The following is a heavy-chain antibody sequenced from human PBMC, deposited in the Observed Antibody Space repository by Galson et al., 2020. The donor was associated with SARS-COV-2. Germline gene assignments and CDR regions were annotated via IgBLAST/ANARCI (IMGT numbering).Heavy chain of an antibody. CDR3: AKLAEGRRSSADY. V-gene: IGHV4-59*08. CDR1: IGSMTSHY. J-gene: IGHJ4*02. CDR2: ISYSGSP. Sequence: TSETLSLTSAVSIGSMTSHYWSWIRQAPGQGLEWIGYISYSGSPTYNPTLKSRVTISIDTSKNQISLKLTSVTVADTALYYCAKLAEGRRSSADYWGQGTLVTVSS. D-gene: IGHD1-26*01.